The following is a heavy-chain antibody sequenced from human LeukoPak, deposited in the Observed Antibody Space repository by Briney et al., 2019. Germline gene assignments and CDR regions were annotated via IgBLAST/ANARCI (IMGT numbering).Heavy chain of an antibody. Sequence: GGSLRLSCTASGFSVSHNYMNWVRQAPGKGQEWVALIYSGGNTHYADSVKRRFTITRDNSKNTLYLQMSSLRVEDTAVYYCTRDTPGIAASVSGGWGQGTLVTVSS. D-gene: IGHD6-13*01. CDR3: TRDTPGIAASVSGG. CDR1: GFSVSHNY. J-gene: IGHJ4*02. CDR2: IYSGGNT. V-gene: IGHV3-53*01.